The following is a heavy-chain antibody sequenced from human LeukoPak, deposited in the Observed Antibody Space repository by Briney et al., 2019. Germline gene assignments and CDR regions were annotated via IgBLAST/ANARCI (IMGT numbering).Heavy chain of an antibody. V-gene: IGHV4-59*01. CDR2: IYYSGST. CDR3: ARGFRFGVYYYYYYMDV. J-gene: IGHJ6*03. CDR1: GGSISSYY. D-gene: IGHD3-10*01. Sequence: SETLSLTCTVSGGSISSYYWSWIRQPPGKGLEWIGYIYYSGSTNYNPSLKSRVTISVDTSKNQFSLKLSSVTAADTAVYYCARGFRFGVYYYYYYMDVWGKGTTVTVSS.